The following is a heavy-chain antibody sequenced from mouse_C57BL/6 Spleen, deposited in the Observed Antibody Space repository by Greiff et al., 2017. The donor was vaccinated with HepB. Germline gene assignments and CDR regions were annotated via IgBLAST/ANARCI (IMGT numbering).Heavy chain of an antibody. Sequence: DVKLVESEGGLVQPGSSMKLSCTASGFTFSDYYMAWVRQVPEKGLEWVANINYDGSSTYYLDSLKSRFIISRDNAKNILYLQMSSLKSEDTATYYCARVSPTGTGAMDYWGQGTSVTVSS. CDR1: GFTFSDYY. CDR2: INYDGSST. V-gene: IGHV5-16*01. CDR3: ARVSPTGTGAMDY. J-gene: IGHJ4*01. D-gene: IGHD4-1*01.